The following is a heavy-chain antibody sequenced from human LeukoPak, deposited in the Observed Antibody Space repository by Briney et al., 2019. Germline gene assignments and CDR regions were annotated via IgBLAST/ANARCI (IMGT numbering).Heavy chain of an antibody. V-gene: IGHV4-39*01. CDR1: GGSISSSGYY. CDR2: IFHGGST. D-gene: IGHD3-16*01. Sequence: SETLSLTCTVSGGSISSSGYYWAWIRLPPGKGLEWIVSIFHGGSTSYNPSLKSRVATSVDTSKNQFSLKLSSVTAADTAVYYCARRAPGGAFDVWGQGTMVTVSS. CDR3: ARRAPGGAFDV. J-gene: IGHJ3*01.